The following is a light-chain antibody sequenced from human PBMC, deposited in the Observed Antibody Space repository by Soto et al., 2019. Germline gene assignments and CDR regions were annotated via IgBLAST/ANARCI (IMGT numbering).Light chain of an antibody. CDR2: GAS. J-gene: IGKJ5*01. CDR3: QQVNSFPFT. V-gene: IGKV3D-7*01. CDR1: QTVSSNY. Sequence: EIILTQSPDTLSLSPGERATLSCRASQTVSSNYLAWCQQRPGQAPRLLIYGASTRAAGIPDRFSGSGSGTDFTLTVNSLQSEDFATYYCQQVNSFPFTFGQGTRLEIK.